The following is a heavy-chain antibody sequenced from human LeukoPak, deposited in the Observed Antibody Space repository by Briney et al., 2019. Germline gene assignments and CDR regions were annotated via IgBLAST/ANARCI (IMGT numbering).Heavy chain of an antibody. CDR2: IIPIFGTA. J-gene: IGHJ4*02. Sequence: VASVKDSCKASGGTFSSYAINLVRQAPGQGLEWMGGIIPIFGTANYAQKFQGRVTITTDESTSTAYMELSSLRSEDTAVYYCARVFARSGEVSGSYYYYWGQGTLVTVSS. V-gene: IGHV1-69*05. D-gene: IGHD1-26*01. CDR1: GGTFSSYA. CDR3: ARVFARSGEVSGSYYYY.